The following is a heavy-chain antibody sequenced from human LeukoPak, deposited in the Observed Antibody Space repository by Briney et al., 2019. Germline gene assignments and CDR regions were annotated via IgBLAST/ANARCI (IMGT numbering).Heavy chain of an antibody. J-gene: IGHJ4*02. CDR2: ISAYNGNT. CDR1: GYTFTSYG. CDR3: ARDSNVLRFLEWLSNPAFYFDY. V-gene: IGHV1-18*01. Sequence: ASVKVSCTASGYTFTSYGISWVRQAPGQGLEWMGWISAYNGNTNYAQKLQGRVTMTTDTSTNTAYMELRSLRSDDTAVYYCARDSNVLRFLEWLSNPAFYFDYWGQGTLVTVSS. D-gene: IGHD3-3*01.